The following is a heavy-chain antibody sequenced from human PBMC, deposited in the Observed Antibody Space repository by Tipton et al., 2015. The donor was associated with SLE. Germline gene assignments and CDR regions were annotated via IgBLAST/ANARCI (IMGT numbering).Heavy chain of an antibody. Sequence: SLRLSCAASGFTFSRHVMSWVRQAPGKGLEWVSGISGSGGPYYADSVKGRFTISRDNSKNTLYLQMNSLRAEDTAVYYCAKDHEYQLLLNYYYGMDVWGQGTTVTVSS. CDR3: AKDHEYQLLLNYYYGMDV. D-gene: IGHD2-2*01. J-gene: IGHJ6*02. V-gene: IGHV3-23*01. CDR1: GFTFSRHV. CDR2: ISGSGGP.